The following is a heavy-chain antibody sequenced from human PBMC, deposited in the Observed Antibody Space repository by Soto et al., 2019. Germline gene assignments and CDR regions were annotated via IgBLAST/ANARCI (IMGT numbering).Heavy chain of an antibody. Sequence: EVQLLESGGGLVQPGGSLRLSCEASGFTFSSYAMSWVAQVPGKGLEWVSAISGSGGSTYYADSVKGRFTISRDNSKNTLYLQMNSLRAEDTAVYYCAKVSPYCSSTSCLDYWGQGTLVTVSS. CDR2: ISGSGGST. CDR1: GFTFSSYA. CDR3: AKVSPYCSSTSCLDY. D-gene: IGHD2-2*01. J-gene: IGHJ4*02. V-gene: IGHV3-23*01.